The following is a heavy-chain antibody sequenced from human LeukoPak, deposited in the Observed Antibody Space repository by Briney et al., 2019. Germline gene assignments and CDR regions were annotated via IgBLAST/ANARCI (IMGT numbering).Heavy chain of an antibody. CDR1: GYTFTSYG. J-gene: IGHJ5*02. CDR3: ARGSKGWQLGWFDP. CDR2: ISAYNGNT. V-gene: IGHV1-18*01. Sequence: GASVKVSCKASGYTFTSYGISWVRQAPGQGLEWIGWISAYNGNTNYAQKLQGRVTMTTDTSTSTAYMELRSLRSDDTAVYYCARGSKGWQLGWFDPWGQGTLVTVSS. D-gene: IGHD6-6*01.